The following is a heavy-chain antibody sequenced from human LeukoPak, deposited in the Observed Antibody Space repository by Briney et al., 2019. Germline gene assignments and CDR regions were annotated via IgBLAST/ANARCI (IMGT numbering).Heavy chain of an antibody. J-gene: IGHJ4*02. Sequence: PGGSLRLSCAASGFTFSGYSMNWVRQAPGRGLEWVSSISSSSSYIYYADSVKGRFTISRDNAKNSLYLQMNSLRAEETAVYYCARDGSTVTNYYFDYWGQGTLVTVSS. V-gene: IGHV3-21*01. CDR3: ARDGSTVTNYYFDY. D-gene: IGHD4-17*01. CDR1: GFTFSGYS. CDR2: ISSSSSYI.